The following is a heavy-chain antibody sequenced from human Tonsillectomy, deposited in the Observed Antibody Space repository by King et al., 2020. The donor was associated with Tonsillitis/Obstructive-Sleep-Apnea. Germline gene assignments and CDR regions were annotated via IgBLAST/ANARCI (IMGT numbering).Heavy chain of an antibody. V-gene: IGHV4-34*01. J-gene: IGHJ6*03. CDR3: ARSRRYCSGGSCFYYYFYMDV. CDR2: INHGGST. D-gene: IGHD2-15*01. CDR1: GGSFSGYY. Sequence: VQLQQWGAGLLKPPETLSLTCAVYGGSFSGYYWSWIRQPPGKGLEWIGEINHGGSTNYNPSLKSRVTISVDTSKNQFSLKLSSVTAADTAVYYCARSRRYCSGGSCFYYYFYMDVWGKGTTVTVSS.